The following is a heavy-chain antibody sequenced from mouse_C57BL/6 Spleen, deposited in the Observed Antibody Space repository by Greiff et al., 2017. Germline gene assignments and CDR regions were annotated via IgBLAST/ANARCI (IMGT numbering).Heavy chain of an antibody. CDR1: GFSLTSYG. CDR2: IWSGGST. CDR3: ARGGPGGFAY. Sequence: VQLQQSGPGLVQPSQSLSITCTVSGFSLTSYGVPWVRQSPGKGLEWLGVIWSGGSTAYNAAFISRLSISKANSKSQVFFKINSLQVDDTAIYYCARGGPGGFAYWGQGTLVTVSA. J-gene: IGHJ3*01. V-gene: IGHV2-2*01.